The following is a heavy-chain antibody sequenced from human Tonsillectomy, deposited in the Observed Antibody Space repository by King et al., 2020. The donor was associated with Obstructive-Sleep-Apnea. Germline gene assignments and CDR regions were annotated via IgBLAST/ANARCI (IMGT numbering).Heavy chain of an antibody. D-gene: IGHD6-13*01. Sequence: QLVQSGAEVKKPGASLKVSCKASGYTFSSAEIHWVRQAPGQGLEWMGWMNPNSGNTVYVQKFQGRVTMTRNPSINTAYMELSSLRSTDTAVYFCARGSSRSFDIWGQGTLVTVSS. CDR2: MNPNSGNT. V-gene: IGHV1-8*01. CDR1: GYTFSSAE. CDR3: ARGSSRSFDI. J-gene: IGHJ4*02.